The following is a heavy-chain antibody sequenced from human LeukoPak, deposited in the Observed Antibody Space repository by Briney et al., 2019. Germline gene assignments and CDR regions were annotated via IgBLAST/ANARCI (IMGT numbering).Heavy chain of an antibody. CDR3: ARDPTTVTKGLDI. CDR1: GDSFSSHY. J-gene: IGHJ3*02. Sequence: SETLSLTCTVSGDSFSSHYWSWVRQPPRRGLEWIGYVSYIGSTNYNPSLKSRVTISVDTSKNQFSLKLSSVTAADTAVYYCARDPTTVTKGLDIWGQGTMVTVSS. D-gene: IGHD4-17*01. CDR2: VSYIGST. V-gene: IGHV4-59*11.